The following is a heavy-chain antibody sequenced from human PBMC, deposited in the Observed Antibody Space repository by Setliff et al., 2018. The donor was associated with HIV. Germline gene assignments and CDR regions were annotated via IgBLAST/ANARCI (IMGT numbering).Heavy chain of an antibody. Sequence: GESLKISCKGSGYTFTGYWIGWVRQMPGKGLEWMGIIYPGDSDTRYSPSFQGQVTISADKSINTANLQWSSLKASDTAIYYCARHGLNYYGSGSYYNGIGYWGQGTLVTVSS. V-gene: IGHV5-51*01. CDR1: GYTFTGYW. J-gene: IGHJ4*02. CDR3: ARHGLNYYGSGSYYNGIGY. D-gene: IGHD3-10*01. CDR2: IYPGDSDT.